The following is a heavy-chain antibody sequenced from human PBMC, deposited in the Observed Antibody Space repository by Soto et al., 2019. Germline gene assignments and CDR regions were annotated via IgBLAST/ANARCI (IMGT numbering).Heavy chain of an antibody. V-gene: IGHV4-30-4*01. D-gene: IGHD3-22*01. J-gene: IGHJ6*02. CDR1: GGSISSGDYY. Sequence: SETLSLTCTVSGGSISSGDYYWSWIRQPPGKGLEWIGYIYYSGSTYYNPSLKSRVTISVDTSKNQFSLKLSSVTAADTAVYYCARDSDDSYYGMDVCGQGTTVTVSS. CDR3: ARDSDDSYYGMDV. CDR2: IYYSGST.